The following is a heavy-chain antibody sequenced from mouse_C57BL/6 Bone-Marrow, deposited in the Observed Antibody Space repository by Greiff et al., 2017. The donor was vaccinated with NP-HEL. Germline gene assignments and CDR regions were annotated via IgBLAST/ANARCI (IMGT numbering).Heavy chain of an antibody. V-gene: IGHV6-6*01. D-gene: IGHD2-3*01. CDR2: IGNKANNHAT. Sequence: DVKLVESGGGLVQPGGSMKLSCAASGFTFSDAWMDWVRQSPEKGLEWVAEIGNKANNHATYYAESVKGRFTISRDDSKSSVYLQMNSLRAEDTGIYYCTYDGYLDYWGQGTTLTVSS. J-gene: IGHJ2*01. CDR1: GFTFSDAW. CDR3: TYDGYLDY.